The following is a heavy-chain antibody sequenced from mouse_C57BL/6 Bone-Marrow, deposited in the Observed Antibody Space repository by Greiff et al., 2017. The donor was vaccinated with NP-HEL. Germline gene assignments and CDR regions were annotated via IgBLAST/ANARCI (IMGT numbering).Heavy chain of an antibody. D-gene: IGHD1-1*01. Sequence: EVMLVESGGGLVKPGGSLKLSCAASGFTFSSYAMSWVRQTPEKRLEWVATISDGGSYTYYPDNVKGRFTISRDNAKNNLYLQMSHLKSEDTAMYYCARDEGYYYGSSSFDDWGQGTTLTVAS. V-gene: IGHV5-4*01. CDR1: GFTFSSYA. CDR2: ISDGGSYT. CDR3: ARDEGYYYGSSSFDD. J-gene: IGHJ2*01.